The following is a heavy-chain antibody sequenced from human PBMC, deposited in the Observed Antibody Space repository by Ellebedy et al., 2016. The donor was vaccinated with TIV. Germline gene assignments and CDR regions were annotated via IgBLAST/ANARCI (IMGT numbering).Heavy chain of an antibody. CDR2: IYSSGST. CDR3: ARGPSTSAHLDS. J-gene: IGHJ4*02. CDR1: GFTVSSNY. Sequence: GGSLRLSCAASGFTVSSNYMSWVRQAPGKGLEWVSVIYSSGSTYFADSVKGRFTLSRDTSKNTVYLQMDSLRTEDTAVYYCARGPSTSAHLDSWGQGALVTVSS. V-gene: IGHV3-66*02.